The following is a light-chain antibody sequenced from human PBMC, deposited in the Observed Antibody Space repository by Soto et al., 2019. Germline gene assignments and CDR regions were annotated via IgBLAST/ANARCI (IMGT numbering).Light chain of an antibody. V-gene: IGKV1-33*01. Sequence: ASGGEKDKKNYQASQDISNYLNWYQQKPGKAPKLLIYDASNLETGVPSRFSCSGSGTDSTFTISILIPEDIPSYYFQLYDNLPRTFGGGTKVDIK. J-gene: IGKJ4*01. CDR1: QDISNY. CDR2: DAS. CDR3: QLYDNLPRT.